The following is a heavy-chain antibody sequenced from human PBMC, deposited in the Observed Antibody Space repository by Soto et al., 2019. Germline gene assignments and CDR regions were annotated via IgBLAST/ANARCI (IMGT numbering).Heavy chain of an antibody. J-gene: IGHJ6*02. V-gene: IGHV3-30-3*01. CDR2: ISYDGSDK. CDR1: AFTFSSYA. CDR3: ARDRLYDCNTYYLNYGMDV. D-gene: IGHD3-22*01. Sequence: PGGSLRLSCAASAFTFSSYAMHWVRQAPGKGLDWVAVISYDGSDKYYADSVKGRFTVSRDNSKNTLYLQMNSLRADDTAVYYCARDRLYDCNTYYLNYGMDVWGQGNTVTVSS.